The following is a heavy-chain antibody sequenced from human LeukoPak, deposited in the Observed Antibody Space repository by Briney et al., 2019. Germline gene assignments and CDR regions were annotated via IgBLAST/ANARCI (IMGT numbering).Heavy chain of an antibody. J-gene: IGHJ6*02. V-gene: IGHV3-74*01. D-gene: IGHD6-13*01. Sequence: GGSLRLSCAASGFTFSSYWMHWVRQAPGKGLVWVSRINSDGSSTSYADSVKGRFTISRDNAKNTLYLQMSSLRAEDTAVYYCARVFAAAGTSYYYGMDVWGQGTTVTVSS. CDR3: ARVFAAAGTSYYYGMDV. CDR1: GFTFSSYW. CDR2: INSDGSST.